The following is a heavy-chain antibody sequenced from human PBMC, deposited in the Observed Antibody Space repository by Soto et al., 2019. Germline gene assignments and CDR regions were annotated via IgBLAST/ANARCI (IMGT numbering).Heavy chain of an antibody. Sequence: SVKVSCKSSGGTFSSYAISWARQAPGQGLEWMGGIIPIFGTANYAQKFQGRVTITADESTSTAYMELSSLRSEDTAVYYCARATVGKYDYVWGSYRSDDFDIWGQGTMVTVSS. CDR1: GGTFSSYA. CDR2: IIPIFGTA. CDR3: ARATVGKYDYVWGSYRSDDFDI. V-gene: IGHV1-69*13. J-gene: IGHJ3*02. D-gene: IGHD3-16*02.